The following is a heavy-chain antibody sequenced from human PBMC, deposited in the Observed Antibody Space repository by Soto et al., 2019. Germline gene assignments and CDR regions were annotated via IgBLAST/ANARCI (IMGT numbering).Heavy chain of an antibody. CDR3: ARERYCSGGSCYSFAFDI. Sequence: ASVKVSCKASGGTFSSYAISWVRQAPGQGLEWMGGIIPIFGTANYAQKIQGRVTITADESTSTAYMELSSLRSEDTAVYYCARERYCSGGSCYSFAFDIWGQGTMVTVSS. V-gene: IGHV1-69*13. CDR2: IIPIFGTA. CDR1: GGTFSSYA. J-gene: IGHJ3*02. D-gene: IGHD2-15*01.